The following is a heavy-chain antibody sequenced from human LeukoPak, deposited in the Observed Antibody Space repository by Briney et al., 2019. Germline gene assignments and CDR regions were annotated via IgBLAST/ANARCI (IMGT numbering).Heavy chain of an antibody. CDR1: GFTFGDYA. J-gene: IGHJ4*02. CDR2: IRSKAYGGTT. D-gene: IGHD5-12*01. V-gene: IGHV3-49*03. Sequence: GGSLRLSCTASGFTFGDYAMSWFRQAPGKGLEWVAFIRSKAYGGTTEYAASVKGRFTISRDDSKSIAYLQMNSLKTEGTAVYYCTRGPLYSGYDFAFDIWGQGTLVTVSS. CDR3: TRGPLYSGYDFAFDI.